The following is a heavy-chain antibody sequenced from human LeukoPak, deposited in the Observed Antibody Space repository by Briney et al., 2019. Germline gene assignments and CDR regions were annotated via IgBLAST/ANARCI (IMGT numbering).Heavy chain of an antibody. CDR2: IYTSGST. V-gene: IGHV4-4*07. CDR3: ASLYSSGRKGVYYFDY. D-gene: IGHD6-19*01. CDR1: GGSISSYY. J-gene: IGHJ4*02. Sequence: SETLSLTCTVSGGSISSYYWSWIRQPAGKGLEWIGRIYTSGSTYYNPSLKSRVTISVDTSKNQFSLKLSSVTAADTAVYYCASLYSSGRKGVYYFDYWGQGTLVTVSS.